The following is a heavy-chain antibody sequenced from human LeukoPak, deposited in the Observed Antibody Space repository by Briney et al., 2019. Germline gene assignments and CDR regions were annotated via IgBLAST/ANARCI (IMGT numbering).Heavy chain of an antibody. Sequence: PGGSLRLSCAASGFTFSNYAMSWVRQAPGKGLEWVSVISGSGGSTYYADSVKGQFTIFRDNSKNTVYLQMNSLRADDTAVYYCAKGDTGMVRRYYFDYWGKGTLVTVSS. CDR2: ISGSGGST. CDR1: GFTFSNYA. CDR3: AKGDTGMVRRYYFDY. V-gene: IGHV3-23*01. D-gene: IGHD5-18*01. J-gene: IGHJ4*02.